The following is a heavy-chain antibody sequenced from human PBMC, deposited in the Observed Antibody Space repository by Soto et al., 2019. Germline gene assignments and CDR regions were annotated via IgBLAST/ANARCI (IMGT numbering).Heavy chain of an antibody. CDR1: GFTFSSYW. J-gene: IGHJ4*02. CDR2: IKHYGSEK. Sequence: EVQLVESGGGLVQPGGSLRLSCAASGFTFSSYWMSWVRQAPGKGLEWVANIKHYGSEKYYVESVKGRFTISRYNDKNSLYLQMISLSAEDTAVYYCARTTYSDYWGQGTLVTVSS. V-gene: IGHV3-7*01. CDR3: ARTTYSDY.